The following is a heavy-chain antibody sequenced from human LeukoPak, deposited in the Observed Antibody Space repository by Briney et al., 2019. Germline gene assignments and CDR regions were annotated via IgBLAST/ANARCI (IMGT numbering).Heavy chain of an antibody. V-gene: IGHV4-59*08. D-gene: IGHD2-21*01. CDR1: GGSMGTYY. J-gene: IGHJ4*02. Sequence: PSETLSLTCSVSGGSMGTYYWTWVRQPPGKGLEWFGYIYYRGSTNYNPSLKSRVTISEDTAKNQFSLKLTSVTAADTAVYYCARHGAIPEYWGQGSLVIVSS. CDR3: ARHGAIPEY. CDR2: IYYRGST.